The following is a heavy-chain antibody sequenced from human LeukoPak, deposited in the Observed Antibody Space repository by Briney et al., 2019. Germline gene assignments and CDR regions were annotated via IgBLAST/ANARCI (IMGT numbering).Heavy chain of an antibody. CDR2: IYPGDSDT. Sequence: GESLKISCKGSGYSFTNYWIGWVRQMPGKGLEWMGIIYPGDSDTRYSPSFQGQVTISADKSISTAYLQWSSLKASDTAMYYCARREAIAAAGSDAFDIWGQGTMVTVSS. J-gene: IGHJ3*02. CDR1: GYSFTNYW. CDR3: ARREAIAAAGSDAFDI. D-gene: IGHD6-13*01. V-gene: IGHV5-51*01.